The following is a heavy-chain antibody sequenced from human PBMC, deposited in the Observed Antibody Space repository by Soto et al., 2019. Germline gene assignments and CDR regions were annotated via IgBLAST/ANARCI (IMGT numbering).Heavy chain of an antibody. Sequence: EVQLLESGGGLVQPGGSLRLSCAASGFTFSTYAMSWIRQARGKGREWVATMRGSGGNTHYADSVQGRFTTSRDNSENTVYLQRKRPRGEDTAVYYCARVKAQMLLRGWYGGDDIWGHVTMVTVSS. D-gene: IGHD3-10*01. CDR3: ARVKAQMLLRGWYGGDDI. CDR2: MRGSGGNT. J-gene: IGHJ3*02. V-gene: IGHV3-23*01. CDR1: GFTFSTYA.